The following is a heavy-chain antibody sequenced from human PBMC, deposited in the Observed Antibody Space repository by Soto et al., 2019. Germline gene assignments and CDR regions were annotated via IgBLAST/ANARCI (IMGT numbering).Heavy chain of an antibody. D-gene: IGHD6-13*01. Sequence: HPGGSLRLSCAASGFTFSSYGMHWVRQAPGKGLEWVAVISYDGSNKYYADSVKGRFTISRDNSKNTLYLQMNSLRAEDTAVYYCAKGGRVAAAGPPCCYGMDVWGQGTTVTVSS. V-gene: IGHV3-30*18. CDR1: GFTFSSYG. CDR2: ISYDGSNK. J-gene: IGHJ6*02. CDR3: AKGGRVAAAGPPCCYGMDV.